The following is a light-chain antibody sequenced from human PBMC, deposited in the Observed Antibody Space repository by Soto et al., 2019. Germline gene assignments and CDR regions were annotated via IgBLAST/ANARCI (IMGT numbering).Light chain of an antibody. Sequence: EIVMTQSPATLSVSPGERATLSCRASQSVSSNLAWYQQKPGQAPRLLIYRASTRATGIPARFSGSGSGTEFTLTISRLQSEDFAGYYCQHHNNLPPWTFGQGTKVEIK. J-gene: IGKJ1*01. CDR2: RAS. CDR1: QSVSSN. V-gene: IGKV3-15*01. CDR3: QHHNNLPPWT.